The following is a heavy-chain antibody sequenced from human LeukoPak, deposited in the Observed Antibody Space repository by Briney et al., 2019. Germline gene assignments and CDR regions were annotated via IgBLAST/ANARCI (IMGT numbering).Heavy chain of an antibody. D-gene: IGHD3-10*01. CDR2: ISSSGTHI. CDR3: ARLFSDGSRTG. CDR1: GFIFSSFS. V-gene: IGHV3-21*01. J-gene: IGHJ4*02. Sequence: GGSLRLSCAASGFIFSSFSMDWVRQAPGKGLEWVSSISSSGTHIYYADSVKDRFTISRDNAKNTLYLQMNSLRVEDTAIYYCARLFSDGSRTGWGQGTLVTVSS.